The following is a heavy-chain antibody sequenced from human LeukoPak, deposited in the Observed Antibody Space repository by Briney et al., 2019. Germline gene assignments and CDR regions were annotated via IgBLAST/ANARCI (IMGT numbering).Heavy chain of an antibody. Sequence: PGGSLRLSCAASGFTFSSYGMHWVRQAPGKGLEWVAFIRYDGSNKYYADSVKGRFTISRDNSKNTLYLQMNSLIAEDTAVYYCAKEKAAPHDYWGQGTLVTVSS. V-gene: IGHV3-30*02. D-gene: IGHD6-13*01. J-gene: IGHJ4*02. CDR1: GFTFSSYG. CDR2: IRYDGSNK. CDR3: AKEKAAPHDY.